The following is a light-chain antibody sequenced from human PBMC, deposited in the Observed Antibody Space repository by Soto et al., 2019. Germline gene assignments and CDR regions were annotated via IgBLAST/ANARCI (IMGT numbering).Light chain of an antibody. CDR1: QTVTTN. J-gene: IGKJ2*01. CDR3: QQYNNWPPSVTYT. CDR2: GAS. Sequence: ETVMTQSPATLSVSPGERVTLSCRASQTVTTNLAWYQQKSGQAPRLLIYGASTRATGIPARFSGSGSGTESTLTISNLQSEDSALYYCQQYNNWPPSVTYTFGQGTKVDIK. V-gene: IGKV3-15*01.